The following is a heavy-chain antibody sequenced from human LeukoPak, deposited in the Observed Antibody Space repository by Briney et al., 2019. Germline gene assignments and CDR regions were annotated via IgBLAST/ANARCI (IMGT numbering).Heavy chain of an antibody. CDR3: ALRWLQFD. Sequence: PGRSLRLSCAASGFTFSSYAMHWVRQAPGKGLEWVAVISYDGSNKYYADSVKGRFTISRDNSKNTLYLQMNSLRAEDTAVYYCALRWLQFDWGQGTLVTVSS. CDR1: GFTFSSYA. V-gene: IGHV3-30-3*01. D-gene: IGHD5-24*01. CDR2: ISYDGSNK. J-gene: IGHJ4*02.